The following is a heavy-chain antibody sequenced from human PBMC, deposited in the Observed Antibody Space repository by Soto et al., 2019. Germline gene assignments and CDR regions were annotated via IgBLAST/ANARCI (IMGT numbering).Heavy chain of an antibody. CDR2: IYPVDSDT. V-gene: IGHV5-51*01. CDR3: ARGGEYDFWSGYYPYYYYYYGMDV. Sequence: GESLKISCKGSGYSFTSYWIGWVRQMPGKGLEWMGIIYPVDSDTRYSPSFQGQVTISADKSISTAYLQWSSLKASDTAMYYCARGGEYDFWSGYYPYYYYYYGMDVWGQGTTVTVSS. J-gene: IGHJ6*02. CDR1: GYSFTSYW. D-gene: IGHD3-3*01.